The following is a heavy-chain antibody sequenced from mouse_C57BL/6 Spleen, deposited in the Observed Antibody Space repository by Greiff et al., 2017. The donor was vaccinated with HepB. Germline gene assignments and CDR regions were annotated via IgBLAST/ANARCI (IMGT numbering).Heavy chain of an antibody. Sequence: EVQLQQSGPELVKSGASVKMSCKASGYTFTDYNMHWVKQSHGKSLEWIGYINPNNGGTSYNQKFKGKATLTVNKSSSTAYMELRSLTSEDSAVYYCASTYPSYFDYWGQGTTLTVSS. CDR2: INPNNGGT. D-gene: IGHD5-1*01. V-gene: IGHV1-22*01. J-gene: IGHJ2*01. CDR3: ASTYPSYFDY. CDR1: GYTFTDYN.